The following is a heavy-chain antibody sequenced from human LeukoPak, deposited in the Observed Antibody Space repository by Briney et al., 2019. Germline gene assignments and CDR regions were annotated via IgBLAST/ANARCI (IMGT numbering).Heavy chain of an antibody. CDR3: AKDLSEWLNYMDV. Sequence: PSETLSLTCTVSGGSISSYYWSWIRQPPGKGLEWIGYIYYSGSTNYNPSLKSRVTISVDTSKNQFSLKLSSVTAADTAVYYCAKDLSEWLNYMDVWGKGTTVTVSS. CDR2: IYYSGST. CDR1: GGSISSYY. D-gene: IGHD3-3*01. V-gene: IGHV4-59*01. J-gene: IGHJ6*03.